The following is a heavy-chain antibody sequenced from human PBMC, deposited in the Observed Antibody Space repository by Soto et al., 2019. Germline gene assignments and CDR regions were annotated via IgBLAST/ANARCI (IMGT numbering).Heavy chain of an antibody. D-gene: IGHD1-26*01. CDR1: GASISSTSYY. J-gene: IGHJ6*02. CDR3: ARRRGATPNAGGMDV. CDR2: INHSGST. Sequence: PSETLSLTCTVSGASISSTSYYWGWIRQPPGEGLEWIGEINHSGSTNYNPSLKSRVTISVDTSKNQFSLKLSSVTAADTAVYYCARRRGATPNAGGMDVWGQGTTVTVSS. V-gene: IGHV4-39*07.